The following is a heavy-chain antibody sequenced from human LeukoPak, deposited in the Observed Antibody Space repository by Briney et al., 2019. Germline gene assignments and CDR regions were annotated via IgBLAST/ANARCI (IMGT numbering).Heavy chain of an antibody. J-gene: IGHJ6*02. Sequence: SETLSLTCTVSGGSISSARHYWSWIRQLPGKGLEWTGCIYYGGTTYYHPSLKSRVTISTDTSKNLFSLKLTSVTAADKGVYYCARDNDHYGMDVWGQGTTVTVSS. CDR3: ARDNDHYGMDV. CDR2: IYYGGTT. D-gene: IGHD1-1*01. V-gene: IGHV4-31*03. CDR1: GGSISSARHY.